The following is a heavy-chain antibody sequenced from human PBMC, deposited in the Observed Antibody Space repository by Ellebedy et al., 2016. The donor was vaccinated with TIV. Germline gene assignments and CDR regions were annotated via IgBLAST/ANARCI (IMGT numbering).Heavy chain of an antibody. V-gene: IGHV1-8*01. CDR1: GYTFTSYD. Sequence: AASVKVSCKASGYTFTSYDINWVRQATGQGLEWMGWMNPNSGNTGYAQKFQGRVTMTRDTSISTVYMELSRLRSDDTAVYYCARDGAVTTVFDYWGQGTLVTVSS. D-gene: IGHD4-17*01. J-gene: IGHJ4*02. CDR3: ARDGAVTTVFDY. CDR2: MNPNSGNT.